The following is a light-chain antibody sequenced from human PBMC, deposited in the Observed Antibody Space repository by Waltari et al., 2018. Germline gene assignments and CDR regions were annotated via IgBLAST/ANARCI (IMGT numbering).Light chain of an antibody. CDR1: QSVSRT. V-gene: IGKV3-20*01. CDR2: DAS. Sequence: EIVLTQSPGTLSLSPGDRATLSCRASQSVSRTLAWYQQKPGQAPRLLIYDASSRSTGIPDRFSGSGSGTDFSLTISRLEAEDFTVYYCQKYGTLPATFGQGTKVEIK. J-gene: IGKJ1*01. CDR3: QKYGTLPAT.